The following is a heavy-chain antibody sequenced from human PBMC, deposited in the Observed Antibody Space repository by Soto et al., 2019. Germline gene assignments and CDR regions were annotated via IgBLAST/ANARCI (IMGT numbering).Heavy chain of an antibody. CDR3: DRQVHPGYSSD. J-gene: IGHJ4*02. Sequence: ASVKVSCKASGYTFTSYDINWVRQAPGQGLEWVGWINPTSEYTAHAQKFQGRVTLTREISTATAYMELSSLTSEDTAVYFCDRQVHPGYSSDWGQGTKVTVYS. V-gene: IGHV1-8*01. CDR2: INPTSEYT. D-gene: IGHD2-15*01. CDR1: GYTFTSYD.